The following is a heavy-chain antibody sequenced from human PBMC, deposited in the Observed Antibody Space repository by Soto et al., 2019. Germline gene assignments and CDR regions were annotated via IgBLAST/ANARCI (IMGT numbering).Heavy chain of an antibody. V-gene: IGHV4-59*01. J-gene: IGHJ5*02. CDR2: IYYSGST. Sequence: SETLSLTCTVSGGSISSYYWSWIRQPPGKGLEWIGYIYYSGSTNYNPSLKSRVTISVDTSKNQFSLKLSAVTAADTAVYYCARRNCSGGSCYSGNWFDPWGQGTLVTVSS. D-gene: IGHD2-15*01. CDR3: ARRNCSGGSCYSGNWFDP. CDR1: GGSISSYY.